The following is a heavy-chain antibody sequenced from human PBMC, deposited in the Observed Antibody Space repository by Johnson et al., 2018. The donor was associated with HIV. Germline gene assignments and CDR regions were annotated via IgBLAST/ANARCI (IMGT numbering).Heavy chain of an antibody. D-gene: IGHD4-17*01. CDR1: GFTFSDYY. CDR2: ISSSGDII. CDR3: ARRTVTALFDI. Sequence: QVQLVESGGGLVKPGGSLRLSCAASGFTFSDYYMTWIRQAPGKGLEWLSFISSSGDIIRYADSVKGRFTISRDNAKNSLNLQMNSLRDEDTAVYYCARRTVTALFDIWGQGTTVTVSS. J-gene: IGHJ3*02. V-gene: IGHV3-11*04.